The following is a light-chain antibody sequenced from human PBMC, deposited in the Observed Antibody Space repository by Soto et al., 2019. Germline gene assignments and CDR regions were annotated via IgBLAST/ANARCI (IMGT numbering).Light chain of an antibody. CDR1: QSVSSSY. V-gene: IGKV3-20*01. J-gene: IGKJ4*01. Sequence: EIVVTQSPGNLSLSPGERATLSCRASQSVSSSYLAWYQQKPGQAPRLLIYGASSRATGIPDRFSGSGSGTDFTLTISRLEPEDFAVYYCQQYGSSPLTFGGGTKVDIK. CDR3: QQYGSSPLT. CDR2: GAS.